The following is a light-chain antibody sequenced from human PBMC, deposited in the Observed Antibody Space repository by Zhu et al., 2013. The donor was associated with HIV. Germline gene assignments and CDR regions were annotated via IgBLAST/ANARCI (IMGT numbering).Light chain of an antibody. CDR2: GAL. J-gene: IGKJ1*01. V-gene: IGKV3D-15*01. CDR1: QSVSSSY. Sequence: EIVLTQSPGTLSLSPGERATLSCRASQSVSSSYLAWYQQKPGQAPRLLIYGALARATGIPDRFSGSGSGTEFTLTISSLQSEDFAVYYCQQYNNWPPWTFGQGTKVEIK. CDR3: QQYNNWPPWT.